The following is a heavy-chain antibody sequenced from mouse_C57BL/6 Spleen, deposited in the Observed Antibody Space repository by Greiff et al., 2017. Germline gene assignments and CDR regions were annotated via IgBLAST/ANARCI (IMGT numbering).Heavy chain of an antibody. Sequence: QVQLQQPGAELVKPGASVKLSCKASGYTFTSYWMHWVKQRPGQGLEWIGMIHPNSGSTNYNEKFKSKATLTVDKSSSTAYMQLSSLTSEDSAVYYCAYYGSSYSWGTVERGQGTSVTVSS. D-gene: IGHD1-1*01. CDR1: GYTFTSYW. CDR3: AYYGSSYSWGTVE. V-gene: IGHV1-64*01. J-gene: IGHJ4*01. CDR2: IHPNSGST.